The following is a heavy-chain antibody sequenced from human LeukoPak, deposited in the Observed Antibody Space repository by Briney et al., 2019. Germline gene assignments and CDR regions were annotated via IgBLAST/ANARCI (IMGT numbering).Heavy chain of an antibody. CDR2: IKADGSEK. CDR3: ARDGYHYYGSGTYFGYYYMDV. Sequence: GGSLRLSCAASGFTFSNYLMTWVRQAPGKGLEWVADIKADGSEKYYVDSVKGRFTISRDNAKNSLYLQMNSLRAEDTAVYYCARDGYHYYGSGTYFGYYYMDVWGKGTTVTISS. J-gene: IGHJ6*03. CDR1: GFTFSNYL. V-gene: IGHV3-7*01. D-gene: IGHD3-10*01.